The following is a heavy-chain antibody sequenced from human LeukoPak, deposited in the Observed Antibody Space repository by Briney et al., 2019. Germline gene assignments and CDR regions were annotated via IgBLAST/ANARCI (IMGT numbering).Heavy chain of an antibody. CDR2: IYTSGST. CDR3: ARAGISMVELLPFDY. CDR1: GGSISSGSYY. D-gene: IGHD1-7*01. V-gene: IGHV4-61*02. Sequence: SETLSLTCTVSGGSISSGSYYWSWIRQPAGKGLEWIGRIYTSGSTNYNPSLKSRVTISVDTSKNQFSLKLSSVTAADTAVYYCARAGISMVELLPFDYWGRGTLVTVSS. J-gene: IGHJ4*02.